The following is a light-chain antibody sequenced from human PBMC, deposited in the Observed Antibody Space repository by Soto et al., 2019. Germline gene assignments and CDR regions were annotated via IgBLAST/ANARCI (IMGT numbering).Light chain of an antibody. J-gene: IGKJ1*01. CDR3: QQYNSYSPVT. Sequence: DIQMTQSPSTLSASVGDRVTITCRASQSISSWLAWYQQKPGKAPKLLIYKASSLESGVPSRFSGSGSGTEFTLTISNLQPDDFATYYCQQYNSYSPVTFGQGTKVEIK. V-gene: IGKV1-5*03. CDR2: KAS. CDR1: QSISSW.